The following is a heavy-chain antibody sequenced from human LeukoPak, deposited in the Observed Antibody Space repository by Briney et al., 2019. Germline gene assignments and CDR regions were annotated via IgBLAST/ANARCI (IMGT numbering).Heavy chain of an antibody. D-gene: IGHD6-19*01. Sequence: SETLSLTCTVSGGSISSYYWSWIRQPPGKGLEWIGYIYYSGSTNYNPSLKSRVTISVDTSKNQFSLKLSSVTAADTAVYYCARHKLAVAVIDYWGQGTLDTVSS. CDR3: ARHKLAVAVIDY. V-gene: IGHV4-59*08. CDR1: GGSISSYY. J-gene: IGHJ4*02. CDR2: IYYSGST.